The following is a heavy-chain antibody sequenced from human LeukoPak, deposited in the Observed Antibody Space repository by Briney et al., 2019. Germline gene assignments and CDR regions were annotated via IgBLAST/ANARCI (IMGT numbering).Heavy chain of an antibody. Sequence: PSETLSLTCAVYGGSFSGYYWSWIRRPPGKGLEWIGEINHSGSTNYNPSLKSRVTISVDTSKNQFSLKLSSVTAADTAVYYCARRRFYSSSAGWVDPWGQGTLVTGSS. J-gene: IGHJ5*02. CDR2: INHSGST. CDR3: ARRRFYSSSAGWVDP. V-gene: IGHV4-34*01. CDR1: GGSFSGYY. D-gene: IGHD6-6*01.